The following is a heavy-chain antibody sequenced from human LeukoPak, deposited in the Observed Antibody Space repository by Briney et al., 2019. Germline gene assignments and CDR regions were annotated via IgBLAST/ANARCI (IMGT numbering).Heavy chain of an antibody. D-gene: IGHD6-19*01. CDR3: ARQQIQWLEYFDY. CDR1: GYSISSGYY. CDR2: INHSGST. J-gene: IGHJ4*02. Sequence: SETLSLTCTVSGYSISSGYYRGWIRQPPGKGLEWIGEINHSGSTNYNPSLKSRVTISVDTSKNQFSLKLSSVTAADTAVYYCARQQIQWLEYFDYWGQGTLVTVSS. V-gene: IGHV4-38-2*02.